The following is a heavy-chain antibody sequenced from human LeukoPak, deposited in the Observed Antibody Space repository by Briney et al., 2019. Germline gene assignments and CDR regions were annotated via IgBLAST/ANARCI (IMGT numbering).Heavy chain of an antibody. D-gene: IGHD3-3*01. V-gene: IGHV3-23*01. CDR3: AKEREVDYDFWSGYYIGAAFDI. Sequence: GGSLRLSCAASGFTFSSYAMSWVRQAPGKGLEWVSAISGSGGSTYYADSVKGRFTISRDNSKNTLYLQMNSLRAEDTAVYYCAKEREVDYDFWSGYYIGAAFDIWGQGTMVTVSS. J-gene: IGHJ3*02. CDR2: ISGSGGST. CDR1: GFTFSSYA.